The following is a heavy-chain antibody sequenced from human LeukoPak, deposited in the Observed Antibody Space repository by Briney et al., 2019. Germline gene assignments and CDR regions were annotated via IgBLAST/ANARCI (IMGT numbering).Heavy chain of an antibody. CDR3: ARDYGGYAPYYYYMDV. Sequence: SETLSLTCAVYGGSFSGYYWSWIRQPPGKGLEWIGEINHSGSTNYNPSLKSRVTISVDTSKNQFSLKLSSVTAADTAVYYCARDYGGYAPYYYYMDVWGKGTTVTVSS. CDR1: GGSFSGYY. CDR2: INHSGST. V-gene: IGHV4-34*01. J-gene: IGHJ6*03. D-gene: IGHD4-17*01.